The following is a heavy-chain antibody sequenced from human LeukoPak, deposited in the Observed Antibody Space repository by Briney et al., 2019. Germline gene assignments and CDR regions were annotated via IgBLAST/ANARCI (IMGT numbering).Heavy chain of an antibody. J-gene: IGHJ3*02. CDR2: LYDTGMT. V-gene: IGHV4-4*08. D-gene: IGHD1-26*01. Sequence: SETLSLTCTVSGGSISVYHWSWIRQPPGKGLEWIGYLYDTGMTNYSPSLKSRVTISVDTSNNQISLKLTSVTAADTAIYFCAKEGMGSEATTADGAFGIWGQGTTVTVSS. CDR1: GGSISVYH. CDR3: AKEGMGSEATTADGAFGI.